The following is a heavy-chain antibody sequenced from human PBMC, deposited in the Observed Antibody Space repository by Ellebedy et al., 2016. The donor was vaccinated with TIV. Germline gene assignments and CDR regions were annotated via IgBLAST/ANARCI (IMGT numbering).Heavy chain of an antibody. V-gene: IGHV4-30-2*01. CDR3: ARRDSSGYFDL. Sequence: SETLSLTCTVSGGSIRTGGYSWNWIRQPPGDGLVWIGYIYPGGITYYNPSLRRRATLSVDRSNNQFSLTLDFVTAADTAVYFCARRDSSGYFDLWGQGALVTVSS. D-gene: IGHD3-22*01. CDR1: GGSIRTGGYS. CDR2: IYPGGIT. J-gene: IGHJ5*02.